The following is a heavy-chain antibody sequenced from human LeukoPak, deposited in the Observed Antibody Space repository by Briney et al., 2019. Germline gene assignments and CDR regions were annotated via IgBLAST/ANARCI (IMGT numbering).Heavy chain of an antibody. CDR2: INHSGST. CDR1: GGSFSGYY. V-gene: IGHV4-34*01. CDR3: ARYPVKLRYFDWFDAFDI. J-gene: IGHJ3*02. D-gene: IGHD3-9*01. Sequence: SETLSLTCAVYGGSFSGYYWSWIRQPPGKGLEWIGEINHSGSTNYNPSLKSRVSISVEPSKHQLSLKLSSLTAADTAVYYCARYPVKLRYFDWFDAFDICGQGTMVTVSS.